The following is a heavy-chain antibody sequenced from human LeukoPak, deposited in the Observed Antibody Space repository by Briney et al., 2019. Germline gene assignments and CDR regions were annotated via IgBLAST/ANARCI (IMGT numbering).Heavy chain of an antibody. V-gene: IGHV1-18*01. J-gene: IGHJ4*02. Sequence: ASVKVSCKASGYTYTSYGISWVRQAPGQGLEWMGWISAYNGNTNYAQKLQGRVTMTTDTSTSTAYVELRSLRSDDTAVYYCASSAGYDILTAYLLDYWGQGTLDTVSS. CDR2: ISAYNGNT. CDR1: GYTYTSYG. CDR3: ASSAGYDILTAYLLDY. D-gene: IGHD3-9*01.